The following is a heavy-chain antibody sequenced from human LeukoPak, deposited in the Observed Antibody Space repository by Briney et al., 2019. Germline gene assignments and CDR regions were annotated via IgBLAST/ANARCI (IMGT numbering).Heavy chain of an antibody. J-gene: IGHJ4*02. CDR1: GFTFSSYS. CDR3: ARDREQQLVTGFDY. Sequence: GGSLRLSCAASGFTFSSYSMNWVRQAPGKGLEWVSSISSSSSYIYYADSVKGRFTISRDNAKNSLYLQTNSLRAEDTAVYYCARDREQQLVTGFDYWGQGTLVTVSS. CDR2: ISSSSSYI. V-gene: IGHV3-21*01. D-gene: IGHD6-13*01.